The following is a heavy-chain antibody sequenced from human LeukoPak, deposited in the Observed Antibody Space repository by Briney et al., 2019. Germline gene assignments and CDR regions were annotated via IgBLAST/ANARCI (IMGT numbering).Heavy chain of an antibody. CDR2: INPNSGGT. CDR1: GYTFTYYY. CDR3: ARDRSGAPGDYVLIDS. V-gene: IGHV1-2*02. Sequence: ASVKVSCKASGYTFTYYYMHWVRQAPGQGLEWVGWINPNSGGTSYAQEFQGRVTLDRDTSTSTAYTELSRLRSDDTAVYYCARDRSGAPGDYVLIDSWGQGTLVTASS. J-gene: IGHJ4*02. D-gene: IGHD4-17*01.